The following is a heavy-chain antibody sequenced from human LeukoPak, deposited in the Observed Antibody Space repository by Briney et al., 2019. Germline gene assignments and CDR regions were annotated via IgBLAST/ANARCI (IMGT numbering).Heavy chain of an antibody. D-gene: IGHD5-18*01. J-gene: IGHJ5*02. CDR1: GYTFTTYA. CDR3: ARRGYSYGYYWFDP. CDR2: INTNTGDP. V-gene: IGHV7-4-1*02. Sequence: ASVKVSCKASGYTFTTYAMNWVRQAPGQGLKWMGWINTNTGDPTYAQGFTGRFVFSLDTSVSTAYLQISSLKAEDTAVYYCARRGYSYGYYWFDPWGQGTLVTVSS.